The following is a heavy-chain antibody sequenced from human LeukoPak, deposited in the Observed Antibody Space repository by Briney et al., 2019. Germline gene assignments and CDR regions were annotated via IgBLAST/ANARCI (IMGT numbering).Heavy chain of an antibody. CDR2: ISRSSSYI. D-gene: IGHD4-17*01. CDR1: GFTFSSYS. Sequence: GGSLRLSCAASGFTFSSYSRNWVRQAPGKGLEWVSSISRSSSYIYYADSVKGRFTISRDNSKNTLYLQMNSLRAEDTAVYYCARDLSVTTGYYYGMDVWGQGTTVTVSS. J-gene: IGHJ6*02. CDR3: ARDLSVTTGYYYGMDV. V-gene: IGHV3-21*01.